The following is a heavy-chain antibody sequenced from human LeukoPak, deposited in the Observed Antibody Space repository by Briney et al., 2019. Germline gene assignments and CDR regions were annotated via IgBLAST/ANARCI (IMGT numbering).Heavy chain of an antibody. J-gene: IGHJ4*02. D-gene: IGHD6-13*01. Sequence: GASVKVSCKASGYTFTSYDINWVRQATGQGLEWMGWMNPNSGNTGYAQKFQGRVTMTRNTSISTAYMELSSLRSEDTAVYYCARVRHSSSWYYFDYWGQGTLVTVSS. CDR3: ARVRHSSSWYYFDY. CDR2: MNPNSGNT. V-gene: IGHV1-8*01. CDR1: GYTFTSYD.